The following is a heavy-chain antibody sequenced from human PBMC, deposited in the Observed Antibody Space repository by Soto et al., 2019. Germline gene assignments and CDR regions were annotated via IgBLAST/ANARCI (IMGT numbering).Heavy chain of an antibody. J-gene: IGHJ6*02. CDR3: GRGGSKDQPRSSALDV. D-gene: IGHD3-16*01. CDR1: GGTFSSYA. Sequence: QVQLVQSGAEVKKPGSSVKVSCKASGGTFSSYAISWVRQAPGQGLEWMGGIIPIFGTANYAQKFQGRVTITADESTSTAYMELSSLRSEDTAVYYCGRGGSKDQPRSSALDVWGQGTTVTVSS. V-gene: IGHV1-69*01. CDR2: IIPIFGTA.